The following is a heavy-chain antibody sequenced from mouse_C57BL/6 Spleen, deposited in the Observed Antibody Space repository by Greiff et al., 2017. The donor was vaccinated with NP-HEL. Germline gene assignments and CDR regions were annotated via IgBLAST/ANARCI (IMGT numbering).Heavy chain of an antibody. CDR3: ARGDYYGSSGFAY. V-gene: IGHV3-6*01. J-gene: IGHJ3*01. Sequence: EVKLVESGPGLVKPSQSLSLTCSVTGYSITSGYYWNWIRQFPGNKLEWMGYISYDGSNNYNPSLKNRISITRDTSKNQFFLKLNSVTTEDTATYYCARGDYYGSSGFAYWGQGTLVTVSA. CDR1: GYSITSGYY. D-gene: IGHD1-1*01. CDR2: ISYDGSN.